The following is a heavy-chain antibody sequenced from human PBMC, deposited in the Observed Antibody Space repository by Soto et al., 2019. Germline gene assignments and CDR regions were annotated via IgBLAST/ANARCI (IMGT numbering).Heavy chain of an antibody. D-gene: IGHD1-26*01. CDR2: FDPEDGET. J-gene: IGHJ4*02. V-gene: IGHV1-24*01. Sequence: ASVKVSCKASGYTFTSYYMHWVRQAPGQGLEWMGGFDPEDGETIYAQKFQGRVTMTEDTSTDTAYMELSSLRSEDTAVYYCATTRSKSGSYKNYYFDYWGQGTLVTVSS. CDR3: ATTRSKSGSYKNYYFDY. CDR1: GYTFTSYY.